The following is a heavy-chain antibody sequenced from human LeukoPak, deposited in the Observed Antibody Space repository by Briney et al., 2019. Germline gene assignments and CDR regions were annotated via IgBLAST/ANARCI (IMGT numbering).Heavy chain of an antibody. J-gene: IGHJ4*02. CDR3: ARGDYYDSSGYYKHLLPFDY. CDR2: ISAYNGNT. Sequence: ASVKVSCKASGYTFTSYGISWVRQAPGQGLEWMGWISAYNGNTNYAQKLQGRVTMTTDTSTSTAYMELRSLRSDDTAVYYCARGDYYDSSGYYKHLLPFDYWGQGTLVTVSS. V-gene: IGHV1-18*01. CDR1: GYTFTSYG. D-gene: IGHD3-22*01.